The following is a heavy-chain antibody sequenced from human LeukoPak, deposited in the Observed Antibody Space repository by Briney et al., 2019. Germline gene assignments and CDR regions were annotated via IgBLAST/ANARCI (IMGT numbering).Heavy chain of an antibody. D-gene: IGHD5-24*01. CDR2: VYYSGST. J-gene: IGHJ2*01. CDR3: ARGYGRWLQPPTWYFDL. Sequence: SETLSLTCTVSGGSITNYYWNWIRQPPGEGLEWIGYVYYSGSTNYNPSLNPSLKSRVTISVDTSKNQFSLKLTSVTAADTAVYYCARGYGRWLQPPTWYFDLWGRGTLVTVSS. V-gene: IGHV4-59*12. CDR1: GGSITNYY.